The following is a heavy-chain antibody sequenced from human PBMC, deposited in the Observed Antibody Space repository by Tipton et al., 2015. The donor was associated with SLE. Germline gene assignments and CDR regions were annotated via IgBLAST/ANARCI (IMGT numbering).Heavy chain of an antibody. CDR1: GGSISSSSYY. Sequence: TLSLTCTVSGGSISSSSYYWGWIRKPPGKGLEWIGSIYYSGSTYYNPSLKSRVTISVDTSKNQFSLKLSSVTAADTAVYYCGEWLQAFDIWGQGTMVTVSS. CDR2: IYYSGST. CDR3: GEWLQAFDI. V-gene: IGHV4-39*07. D-gene: IGHD6-19*01. J-gene: IGHJ3*02.